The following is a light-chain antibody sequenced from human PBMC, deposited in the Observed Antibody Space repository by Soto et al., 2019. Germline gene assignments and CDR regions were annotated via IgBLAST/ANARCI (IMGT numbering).Light chain of an antibody. CDR1: KCIGSY. Sequence: VIWRNQKQSLLSASTGDRVVSSCGMSKCIGSYSAWYQQKPGKAPELLIYAASTLQSGVPSRFSGSGSGTDFTLTISCLQSEDFATHDLQQYYSFPRTFGQGT. CDR3: QQYYSFPRT. CDR2: AAS. V-gene: IGKV1D-8*04. J-gene: IGKJ1*01.